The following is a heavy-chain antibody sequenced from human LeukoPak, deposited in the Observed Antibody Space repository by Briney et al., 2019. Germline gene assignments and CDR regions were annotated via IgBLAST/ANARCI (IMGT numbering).Heavy chain of an antibody. J-gene: IGHJ6*03. Sequence: GGSLRLSCAASGFTFTTYSMNWVRQAPGKGLEWVSSISSSSSYIYYADSVKGRFTISRDNAKNSLYLQMNSLRAEDTAVYYCARGIAVAGFYYYMDVWGKGTTVTISS. CDR3: ARGIAVAGFYYYMDV. CDR2: ISSSSSYI. D-gene: IGHD6-19*01. CDR1: GFTFTTYS. V-gene: IGHV3-21*01.